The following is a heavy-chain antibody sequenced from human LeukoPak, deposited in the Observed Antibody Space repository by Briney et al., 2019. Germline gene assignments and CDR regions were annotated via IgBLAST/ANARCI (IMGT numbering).Heavy chain of an antibody. Sequence: AGGSLRLSCAASGFTFSSYGMHWVRQAPGKGLEWVAVISYDGSNKYYADSVKGRFTISRDNSKNTLYLQMNSLRADDTAVYFCARDNNWGSTHYWGQGTLVTVSS. CDR2: ISYDGSNK. CDR1: GFTFSSYG. J-gene: IGHJ4*02. CDR3: ARDNNWGSTHY. V-gene: IGHV3-30*19. D-gene: IGHD7-27*01.